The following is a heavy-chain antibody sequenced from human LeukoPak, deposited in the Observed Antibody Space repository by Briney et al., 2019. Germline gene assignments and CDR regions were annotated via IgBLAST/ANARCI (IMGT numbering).Heavy chain of an antibody. D-gene: IGHD4-17*01. Sequence: PGGSLRLSCAASGFTFSSYAMSWVRQAPGKGLEWVSIISGSGTSTYYADSVRGRSTISRDNVRNSLHLQMNSLRAEDTAVYYCARVISPSDYGDLDAFDVWGQGTVVTVSS. CDR1: GFTFSSYA. CDR3: ARVISPSDYGDLDAFDV. CDR2: ISGSGTST. J-gene: IGHJ3*01. V-gene: IGHV3-23*01.